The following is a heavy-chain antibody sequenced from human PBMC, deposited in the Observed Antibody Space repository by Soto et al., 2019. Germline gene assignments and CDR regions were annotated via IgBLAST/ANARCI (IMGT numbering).Heavy chain of an antibody. CDR2: SYYSGST. CDR3: AREGVRGVSYGMDV. J-gene: IGHJ6*02. CDR1: GGSISSGGYY. V-gene: IGHV4-31*03. D-gene: IGHD3-10*01. Sequence: QVQLQESGPGLVKPSRTLSLTCTVSGGSISSGGYYWSWIRQHPGKGLEWIGYSYYSGSTYYNPSLKSRVTISVDTSKNQFSLKLSSVTAADTAVYYCAREGVRGVSYGMDVWGQGTTVTVSS.